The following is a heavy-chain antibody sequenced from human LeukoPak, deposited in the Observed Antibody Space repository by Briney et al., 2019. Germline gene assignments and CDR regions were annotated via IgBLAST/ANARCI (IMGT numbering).Heavy chain of an antibody. V-gene: IGHV3-30*18. D-gene: IGHD2-2*01. CDR3: AKGSRIVVVPAEGY. J-gene: IGHJ4*02. CDR2: ISYDGSNK. CDR1: GFTFSSYG. Sequence: GGSLRLSCAASGFTFSSYGMHWVRQAPGKGLEWVAVISYDGSNKYYADSVKGRFTISRDNSKNTPYLQMNSLRAEDTAVYYCAKGSRIVVVPAEGYWGQGTLVTVSS.